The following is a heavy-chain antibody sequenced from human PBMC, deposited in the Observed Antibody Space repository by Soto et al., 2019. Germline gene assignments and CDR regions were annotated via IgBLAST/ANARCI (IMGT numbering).Heavy chain of an antibody. CDR1: GFTFSSYA. Sequence: GGSLRLSCAASGFTFSSYAMSWVRQAPGKGLEWVSAISGSGGSTYYADSVKGRFTISRDNSKNTLYLQMNSPRAEDTAVYYCAKDSAPNIAARPGPEVWGQGTLVTVSS. J-gene: IGHJ4*02. D-gene: IGHD6-6*01. V-gene: IGHV3-23*01. CDR2: ISGSGGST. CDR3: AKDSAPNIAARPGPEV.